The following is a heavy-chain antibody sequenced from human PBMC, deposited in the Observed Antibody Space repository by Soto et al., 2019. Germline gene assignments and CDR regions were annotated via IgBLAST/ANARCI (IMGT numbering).Heavy chain of an antibody. CDR2: INHSGST. CDR1: GGSFSGYY. CDR3: ARTNYDFWSGHRLYFDY. Sequence: SETLSLTCAVYGGSFSGYYWSWIRQPPGKGLEWIGEINHSGSTNYNPSLKSRVTISVDTSKNQFSLKLSSVTAADTAVYYCARTNYDFWSGHRLYFDYWGQGTLVTV. V-gene: IGHV4-34*01. J-gene: IGHJ4*02. D-gene: IGHD3-3*01.